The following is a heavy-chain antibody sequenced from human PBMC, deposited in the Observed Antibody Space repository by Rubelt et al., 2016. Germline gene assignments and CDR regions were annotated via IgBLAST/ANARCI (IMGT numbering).Heavy chain of an antibody. Sequence: QVQLQESGPGLVKPSETLSLTCTVSGGSISSYYWSWIRQPAGKGLEWIGRIYSSGITNYNPSLKSRVIMSVDTSKNQFSLKLSSVTAAATAVYYCAGTEIVVVPGAKQLYNWFDPWGQGTLVTGSS. J-gene: IGHJ5*02. CDR1: GGSISSYY. CDR2: IYSSGIT. V-gene: IGHV4-4*07. CDR3: AGTEIVVVPGAKQLYNWFDP. D-gene: IGHD2-2*01.